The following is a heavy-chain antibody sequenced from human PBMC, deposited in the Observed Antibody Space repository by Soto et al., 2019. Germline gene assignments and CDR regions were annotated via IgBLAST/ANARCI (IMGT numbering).Heavy chain of an antibody. Sequence: TSETLSLTCAVYGGSFRGYYWSWIPQPPGRGLEWIEQINHSGTTNYNPSLKSRVTISVDTSKNQFSLKLSSVTAEDTAVYYCARSDYGDQYYYYMDVWGKGTTVTVSS. V-gene: IGHV4-34*01. J-gene: IGHJ6*03. CDR1: GGSFRGYY. CDR3: ARSDYGDQYYYYMDV. D-gene: IGHD4-17*01. CDR2: INHSGTT.